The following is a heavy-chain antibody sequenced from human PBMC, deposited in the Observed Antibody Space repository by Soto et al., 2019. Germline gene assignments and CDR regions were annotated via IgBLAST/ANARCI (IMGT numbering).Heavy chain of an antibody. CDR2: IRSKANSYAT. Sequence: GGSLRLSCAASGFTFSGSAMHWVRQASGKGLEWVGRIRSKANSYATAYAASVKGRFTISRDDSKNTAYLQMNSLKTEDTAVYYCTIRTVTTYYYYYMDVWGKGTTVTVSS. D-gene: IGHD4-17*01. V-gene: IGHV3-73*01. J-gene: IGHJ6*03. CDR1: GFTFSGSA. CDR3: TIRTVTTYYYYYMDV.